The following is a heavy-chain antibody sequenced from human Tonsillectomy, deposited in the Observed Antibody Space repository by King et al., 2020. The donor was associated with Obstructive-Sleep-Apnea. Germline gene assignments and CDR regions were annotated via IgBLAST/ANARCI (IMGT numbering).Heavy chain of an antibody. CDR3: ARGGGYGSLDY. Sequence: VQLVESGGGLVQPGGSLRLSCAASGFSFSSYWINCSRQAPGKVLVCVSRIHSAGNTTTYPDCAQGRFTISRDNAKNTLYLQMNSLRVEDTAVYYCARGGGYGSLDYWGQGILVTVSS. CDR2: IHSAGNTT. CDR1: GFSFSSYW. J-gene: IGHJ4*02. V-gene: IGHV3-74*01. D-gene: IGHD3-16*01.